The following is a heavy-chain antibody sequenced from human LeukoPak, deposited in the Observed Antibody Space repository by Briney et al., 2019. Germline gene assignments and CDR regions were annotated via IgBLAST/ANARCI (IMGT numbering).Heavy chain of an antibody. V-gene: IGHV3-7*03. Sequence: GGSLRLSCAVSGFTFSGFWVSWSRQAPGKGLEWVASINSDGSEGYYADVVKGRFTISRDNAKNSLYLQINSLRAEDTAVYYCARRYFDYWGQGTLVTVST. CDR3: ARRYFDY. CDR1: GFTFSGFW. CDR2: INSDGSEG. J-gene: IGHJ4*02.